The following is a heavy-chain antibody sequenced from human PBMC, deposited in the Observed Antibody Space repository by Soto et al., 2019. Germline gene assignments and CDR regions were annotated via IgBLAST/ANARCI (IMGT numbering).Heavy chain of an antibody. CDR1: GASISSYY. V-gene: IGHV4-59*01. CDR2: IYYSGST. CDR3: ARVLFGRGNWFDP. D-gene: IGHD3-3*01. J-gene: IGHJ5*02. Sequence: SETLSLTCTVSGASISSYYWSWIRQPPGKGLEWIGYIYYSGSTNYNPSLKSRVTISVDTSKNQFSLKLSSVTAADTAVYYCARVLFGRGNWFDPWGQGTLVTVS.